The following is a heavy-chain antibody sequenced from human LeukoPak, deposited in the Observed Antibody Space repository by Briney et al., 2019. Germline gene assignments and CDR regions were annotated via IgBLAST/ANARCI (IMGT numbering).Heavy chain of an antibody. Sequence: GGSLRLSCAVSGFTVSNNFMSWVRQAPGKGLEWVSAISGSGGSTYYADSVKGRFTTSRDNSKNTLYLRMNSLRAEDTAVYYCAKGLPVWYYFDYWGQGTLVTVSS. CDR2: ISGSGGST. D-gene: IGHD2-2*01. J-gene: IGHJ4*02. CDR3: AKGLPVWYYFDY. V-gene: IGHV3-23*01. CDR1: GFTVSNNF.